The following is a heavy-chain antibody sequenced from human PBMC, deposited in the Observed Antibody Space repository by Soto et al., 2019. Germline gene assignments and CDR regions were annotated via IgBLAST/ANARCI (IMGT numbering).Heavy chain of an antibody. Sequence: EVQLLESGGGLVQPGGSLRLSCAASGFTFSSYAMSWVRQAPGKGLEWASAISGSGGSTYYADSVKGRFTISRDNSKNTLYLQMNSLRAEDTAVYYCAKKMWLVRGYFDYWGHGTLVTVAS. V-gene: IGHV3-23*01. CDR2: ISGSGGST. CDR1: GFTFSSYA. CDR3: AKKMWLVRGYFDY. D-gene: IGHD6-19*01. J-gene: IGHJ4*01.